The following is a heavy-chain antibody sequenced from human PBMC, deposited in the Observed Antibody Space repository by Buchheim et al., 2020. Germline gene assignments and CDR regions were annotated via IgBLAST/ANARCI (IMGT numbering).Heavy chain of an antibody. Sequence: EVQLVESGGGLVKPGGSLRLSCAASGFTFSSYSMNWVRQAPGKGLEWVSSISSSSSYIYYADSVKGRFTISRDNAKNSLYLQMNSLRAEDTAVYYCARGSAGRYFDWLLLVDYWGQGTL. CDR2: ISSSSSYI. D-gene: IGHD3-9*01. CDR1: GFTFSSYS. J-gene: IGHJ4*02. CDR3: ARGSAGRYFDWLLLVDY. V-gene: IGHV3-21*01.